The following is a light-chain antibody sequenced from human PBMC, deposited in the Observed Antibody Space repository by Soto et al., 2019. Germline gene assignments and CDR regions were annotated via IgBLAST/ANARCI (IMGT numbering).Light chain of an antibody. CDR2: GAS. Sequence: EIVMTQSPATLSVSPGEGASLSCRASQSVRSNLAWYQQKPGQAPRLLIYGASSRATGIPDRFSGSGSGTDFTLTISRLEPEDFAVYFCQQYGSSPTTFGQGTKVDIK. V-gene: IGKV3-20*01. J-gene: IGKJ1*01. CDR1: QSVRSN. CDR3: QQYGSSPTT.